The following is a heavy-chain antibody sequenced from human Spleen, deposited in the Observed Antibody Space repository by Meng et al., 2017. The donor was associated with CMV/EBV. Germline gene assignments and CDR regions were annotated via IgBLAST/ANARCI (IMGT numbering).Heavy chain of an antibody. CDR3: AKDHYYDTTGSFDY. Sequence: ASGFTVSSYAMSWVRQAPGKGLAWVSAISGSGLSTSYADSVKGRFTISRDDSKKTLYLQMNSLRAEDTAVYYCAKDHYYDTTGSFDYWGQGTLVTVSS. CDR1: GFTVSSYA. J-gene: IGHJ4*02. V-gene: IGHV3-23*01. CDR2: ISGSGLST. D-gene: IGHD3-22*01.